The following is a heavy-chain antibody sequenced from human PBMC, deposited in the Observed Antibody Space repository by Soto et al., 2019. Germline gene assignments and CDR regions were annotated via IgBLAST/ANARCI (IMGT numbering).Heavy chain of an antibody. Sequence: EVQLVESGGGLAQPGGSLRLSCAASGFTFSSYEMNWVRQAPGKGLEWVSYISSSGRTTYYADSVKGRFTISRDNAKNSLFLQMSSLRAEDTAVYYCARAYDSSGVFYTFLYWGLGTLVTVSS. V-gene: IGHV3-48*03. CDR3: ARAYDSSGVFYTFLY. CDR1: GFTFSSYE. D-gene: IGHD3-22*01. J-gene: IGHJ4*02. CDR2: ISSSGRTT.